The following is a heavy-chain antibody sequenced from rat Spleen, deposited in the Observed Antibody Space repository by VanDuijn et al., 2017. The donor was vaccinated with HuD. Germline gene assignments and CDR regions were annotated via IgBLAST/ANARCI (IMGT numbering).Heavy chain of an antibody. Sequence: EVQLQESGPGLVKPSQSLSLTCSVTDYSITSSYGWSWIRKFPGNKLEWMGYISYSGSTSYNPSLKSRISITRDTSKNQFFLQLNSVTTEDTAIYYCMTRSILGYFDYWGQGVMVTVSS. CDR1: DYSITSSY. D-gene: IGHD1-7*01. CDR3: MTRSILGYFDY. J-gene: IGHJ2*01. CDR2: ISYSGST. V-gene: IGHV3-1*01.